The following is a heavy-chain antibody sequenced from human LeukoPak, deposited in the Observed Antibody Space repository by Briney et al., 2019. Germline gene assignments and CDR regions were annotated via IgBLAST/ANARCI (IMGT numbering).Heavy chain of an antibody. CDR2: IYSDGST. V-gene: IGHV3-53*01. Sequence: GGSLRLSCAASGFIVSGDFMSWVRQAPGKGLEWVSVIYSDGSTYYADTVKGRFTISRDNSKNTLDLQMTGLRAEDTAVYYCARERGRGRDSPWFDYWGQGTLVTVSS. CDR1: GFIVSGDF. CDR3: ARERGRGRDSPWFDY. J-gene: IGHJ4*02. D-gene: IGHD1-26*01.